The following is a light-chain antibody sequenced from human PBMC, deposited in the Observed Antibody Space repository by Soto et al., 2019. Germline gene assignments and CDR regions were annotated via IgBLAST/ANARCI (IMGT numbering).Light chain of an antibody. CDR2: GAS. J-gene: IGKJ4*01. CDR1: QSISSS. CDR3: QQSYSKPLT. Sequence: DVQMTQSPSSLSASVGDRVTITCRASQSISSSLNWYQQKPGKAPKLLIYGASSLQSGVPSRFSGSGSGTDFTLTISSLQPEDFAAYYCQQSYSKPLTFGGGTKVEIK. V-gene: IGKV1-39*01.